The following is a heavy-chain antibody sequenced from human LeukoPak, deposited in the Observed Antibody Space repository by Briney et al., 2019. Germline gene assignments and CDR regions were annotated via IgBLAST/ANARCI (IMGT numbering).Heavy chain of an antibody. CDR1: GFTVSSNY. V-gene: IGHV3-53*01. D-gene: IGHD2-8*01. J-gene: IGHJ4*02. Sequence: GGSLRLSCAASGFTVSSNYMSWVRQAPGKGLEWVSVIYSDGSTYYADSVKGRFTISRDNSKNTLYLQMNSLRAEDTAVYYCARVDHLLTFDYWGQGTLVTVSS. CDR2: IYSDGST. CDR3: ARVDHLLTFDY.